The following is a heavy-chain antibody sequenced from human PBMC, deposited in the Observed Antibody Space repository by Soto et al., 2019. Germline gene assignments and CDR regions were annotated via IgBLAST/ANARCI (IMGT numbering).Heavy chain of an antibody. D-gene: IGHD5-18*01. CDR1: GGTFSSYA. V-gene: IGHV1-69*01. J-gene: IGHJ4*02. CDR3: ARDGPGGAMAPVDY. CDR2: IIPIFGTA. Sequence: QVQLVQSGAEVKKPGSSVKVSCKASGGTFSSYAISWVRQAPGQGLEWMGGIIPIFGTANYAQKFQVRVTITADASTSTAYMERSSLRSEDTAVYYCARDGPGGAMAPVDYWGQGTLVTVSS.